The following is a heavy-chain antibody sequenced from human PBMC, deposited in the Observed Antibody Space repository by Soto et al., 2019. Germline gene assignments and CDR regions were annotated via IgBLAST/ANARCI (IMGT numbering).Heavy chain of an antibody. CDR2: IIPIFGTA. J-gene: IGHJ6*02. Sequence: QVQLVQSGAEVKKPGSSVKVSCKASGGTFSSYAISWVRQAPGQGLEWMGGIIPIFGTANYAQKFQGRVTITADEYTSTAYMELSSLRSEDTAVYYCARGRTVTTLGYYYYGMDVWGQGTTVTVSS. V-gene: IGHV1-69*01. CDR3: ARGRTVTTLGYYYYGMDV. D-gene: IGHD4-4*01. CDR1: GGTFSSYA.